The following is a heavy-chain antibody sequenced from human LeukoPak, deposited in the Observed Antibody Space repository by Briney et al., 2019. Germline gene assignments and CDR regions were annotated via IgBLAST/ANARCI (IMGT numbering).Heavy chain of an antibody. CDR1: GGSISSGSYY. J-gene: IGHJ5*02. V-gene: IGHV4-61*02. D-gene: IGHD4-17*01. CDR2: IYTSGST. CDR3: ARDGGYGDYVNWFDP. Sequence: TLSLTCTVSGGSISSGSYYWSWIRQPAGKGLEWIGRIYTSGSTNYNPSLKSRVTISVDTSKNQFSLKLSSVTAADTAVYYCARDGGYGDYVNWFDPWGQGTLVTVSS.